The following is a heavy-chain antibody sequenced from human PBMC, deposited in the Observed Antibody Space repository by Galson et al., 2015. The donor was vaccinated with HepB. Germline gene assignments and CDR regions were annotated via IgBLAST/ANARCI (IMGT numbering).Heavy chain of an antibody. CDR3: ARTVGSGGTCYYPYFDY. J-gene: IGHJ4*02. D-gene: IGHD2-15*01. CDR1: GFSLRKIGMC. CDR2: IHWDDDQ. V-gene: IGHV2-70*11. Sequence: PALVKPTQTLTLTCSFSGFSLRKIGMCVSWIRQPPGKALEWLARIHWDDDQYYAKYLRTRLNISKDTSRNQVVKRMTNMDPVDIGTYNCARTVGSGGTCYYPYFDYWGQGALVTVSS.